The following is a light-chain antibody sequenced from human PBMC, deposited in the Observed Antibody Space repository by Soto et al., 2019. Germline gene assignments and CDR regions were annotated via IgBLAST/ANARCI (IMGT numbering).Light chain of an antibody. J-gene: IGKJ1*01. CDR1: ESISRDY. CDR2: GAS. Sequence: EILLTPSPGTLSLSPGPRGTLSCRASESISRDYLAWYQQRLGQAPRLLIYGASSRDTGIPDRFSGSGSGTDFTLPICRLEPEDFTMYYCLHHGSSLWTFGQGTKVDI. V-gene: IGKV3-20*01. CDR3: LHHGSSLWT.